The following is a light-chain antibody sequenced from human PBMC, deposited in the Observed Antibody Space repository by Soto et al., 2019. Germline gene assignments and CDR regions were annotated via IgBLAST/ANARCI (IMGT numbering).Light chain of an antibody. V-gene: IGLV2-14*01. J-gene: IGLJ2*01. Sequence: QSALTQPASVSGSPGQSITISCTGTSSDVGGYNYVSWYQQHPGKAPKLMIYDVSNRPSGVSNRFSGSKSGNTASLTISGLQAEDEADYYCSSYTSNNTLDVVFGGGTKVTVL. CDR2: DVS. CDR3: SSYTSNNTLDVV. CDR1: SSDVGGYNY.